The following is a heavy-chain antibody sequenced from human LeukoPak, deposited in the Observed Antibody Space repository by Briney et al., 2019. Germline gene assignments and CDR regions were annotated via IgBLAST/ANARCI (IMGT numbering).Heavy chain of an antibody. V-gene: IGHV3-69-1*01. CDR2: ISSSSAR. D-gene: IGHD2-21*02. CDR1: GFTFSNYN. J-gene: IGHJ4*02. Sequence: GGSLRLSCAASGFTFSNYNMNWARQAPGKGLEWVSYISSSSARYYADSVKGRFTVSRDNTKNSLYLQMNSLAAEDTAVYYCARDRPNFTGDGDYDFDYWGQGTLVTVSS. CDR3: ARDRPNFTGDGDYDFDY.